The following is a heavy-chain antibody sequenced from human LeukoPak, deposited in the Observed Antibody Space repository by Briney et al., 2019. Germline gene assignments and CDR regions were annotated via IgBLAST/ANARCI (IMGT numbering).Heavy chain of an antibody. CDR1: GGSVTSGRNH. CDR2: ISYSGST. Sequence: PSETLSLTCTVSGGSVTSGRNHWNWIRQPPGKGLEWIGYISYSGSTNYSPSLKSRVTISIDTSKNQFSLKLSSVTAADTAVYYCARDSGDFDYWGQGTLVTVSS. CDR3: ARDSGDFDY. J-gene: IGHJ4*02. V-gene: IGHV4-61*01.